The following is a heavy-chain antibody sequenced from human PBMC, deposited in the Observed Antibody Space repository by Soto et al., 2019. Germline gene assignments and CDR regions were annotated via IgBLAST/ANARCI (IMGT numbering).Heavy chain of an antibody. J-gene: IGHJ4*02. CDR3: ITAPLR. Sequence: QLVESGGGLVKPGMSFRLPCAASGLTFSVGWMTWVRQAPGKGLERVGLIRSQGDGGTADYAPPVRGRFTISRDDAQNMVCLHMDNLQAEDTAVYYCITAPLRWGRGTLVTVSS. CDR1: GLTFSVGW. V-gene: IGHV3-15*01. CDR2: IRSQGDGGTA.